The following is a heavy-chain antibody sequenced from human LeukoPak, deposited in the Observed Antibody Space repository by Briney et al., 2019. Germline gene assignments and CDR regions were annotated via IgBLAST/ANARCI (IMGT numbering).Heavy chain of an antibody. J-gene: IGHJ4*02. D-gene: IGHD1-26*01. CDR2: IDGDGTGT. CDR1: GFTFSISW. Sequence: PGGSLRLSCAASGFTFSISWMHWVRQRPGEGLVWVSRIDGDGTGTTYADSVKGRFTISRDNARNTLYLEANSLRADDTAVYYCVREVRGSTYFDYWGQGTLVTVSS. CDR3: VREVRGSTYFDY. V-gene: IGHV3-74*03.